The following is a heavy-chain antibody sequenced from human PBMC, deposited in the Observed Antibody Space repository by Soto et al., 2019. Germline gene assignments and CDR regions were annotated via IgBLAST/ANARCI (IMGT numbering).Heavy chain of an antibody. V-gene: IGHV4-34*01. D-gene: IGHD3-9*01. CDR1: GGSFSGYY. J-gene: IGHJ2*01. CDR2: INDRGSI. CDR3: ARESHDILTGPPWVWYFDL. Sequence: QVQLQQWGAGPLRPLETLSLTCGVSGGSFSGYYWAWIHQSPGKGLEWIGEINDRGSINYTPSLKSLFSISVDTSKNHYSLNLRSVTAADTAVYYCARESHDILTGPPWVWYFDLWGRGTLVTVSS.